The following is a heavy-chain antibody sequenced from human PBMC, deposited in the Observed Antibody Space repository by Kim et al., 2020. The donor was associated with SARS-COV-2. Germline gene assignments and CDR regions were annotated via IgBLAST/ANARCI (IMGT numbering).Heavy chain of an antibody. CDR2: IYYSGST. CDR3: ARDPRGWLQPTAYWYFDL. Sequence: SETLYPTCTVSGGSISSYYWSWIRQPPGKGLEWIGYIYYSGSTNYNPSLKSRVTISVDTSKNQFSLKLSSVTAADTAVYYCARDPRGWLQPTAYWYFDLWGRGTLVTVSS. J-gene: IGHJ2*01. D-gene: IGHD5-12*01. V-gene: IGHV4-59*01. CDR1: GGSISSYY.